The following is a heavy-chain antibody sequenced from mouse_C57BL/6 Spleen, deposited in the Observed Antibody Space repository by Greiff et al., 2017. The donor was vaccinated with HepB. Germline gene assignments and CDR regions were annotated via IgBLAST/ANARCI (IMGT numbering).Heavy chain of an antibody. CDR2: ISSGGSYT. D-gene: IGHD4-1*01. Sequence: EVQVVESGGDLVKPGGSLKLSCAASGFTFSSYGMSWVRQTPDKRLEWVATISSGGSYTYYPDSVKGRFTISRDNAKNTLYLQMSSLKSEDTAMYYCARQGNWDERYAMDYWGQGTSVTVSS. V-gene: IGHV5-6*01. J-gene: IGHJ4*01. CDR1: GFTFSSYG. CDR3: ARQGNWDERYAMDY.